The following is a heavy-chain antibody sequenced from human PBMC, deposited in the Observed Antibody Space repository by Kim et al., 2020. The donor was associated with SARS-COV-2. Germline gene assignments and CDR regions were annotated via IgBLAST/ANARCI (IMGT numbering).Heavy chain of an antibody. J-gene: IGHJ5*02. CDR1: NGSITAFH. Sequence: SETLSLTCTVFNGSITAFHWTWIRQLPGKGFEWIGYIYYSGTTNYNPSLKSRVTMSVDTSKNQFSLKLISVTAADTAVYYGAKEGEAYFSDSRRGARAWFDPWGQGILVTVSS. CDR3: AKEGEAYFSDSRRGARAWFDP. V-gene: IGHV4-59*13. D-gene: IGHD3-16*01. CDR2: IYYSGTT.